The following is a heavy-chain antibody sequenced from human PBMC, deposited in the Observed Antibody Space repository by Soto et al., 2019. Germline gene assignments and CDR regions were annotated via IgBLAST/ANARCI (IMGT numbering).Heavy chain of an antibody. J-gene: IGHJ4*02. Sequence: CGEALNSKSRQWARHEKGQRLEWMGWINAGNGNTKYSQKFQGRVTITRDTSASTAYMELSSLRSEDTAVYYCARTPSSGWPYYFDYWGQGTLVTVSS. CDR2: INAGNGNT. V-gene: IGHV1-3*01. CDR1: GEALNSKS. CDR3: ARTPSSGWPYYFDY. D-gene: IGHD6-19*01.